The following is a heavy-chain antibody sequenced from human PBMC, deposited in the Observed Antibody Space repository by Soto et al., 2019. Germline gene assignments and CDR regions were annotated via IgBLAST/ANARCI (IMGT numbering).Heavy chain of an antibody. D-gene: IGHD2-8*01. J-gene: IGHJ6*02. CDR3: AKNGHPPYYYYGMDV. CDR1: GYTFTRYG. Sequence: GASVKVSCKASGYTFTRYGISWVRQAPGQGLEWMGWISGYNGDTKYAQKFQGRVTMTVDTSTTTAYMELRSLTSDDRAVYYCAKNGHPPYYYYGMDVWGQGTTVTVSS. V-gene: IGHV1-18*01. CDR2: ISGYNGDT.